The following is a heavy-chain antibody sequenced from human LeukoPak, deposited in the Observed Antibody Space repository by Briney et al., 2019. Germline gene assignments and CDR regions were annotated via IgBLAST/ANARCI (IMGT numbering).Heavy chain of an antibody. J-gene: IGHJ3*02. V-gene: IGHV3-23*01. D-gene: IGHD3-16*01. Sequence: PGGSLRLSCAASGFILSSNAMSWVRQAPGKGLEWVSTISGSGGSTYYADSVKGRFTISRDNSKNTVYLQMNSLKAEDTAVYYCAKGLGGIYPRSRVLDMWGQGTMVTVCS. CDR1: GFILSSNA. CDR2: ISGSGGST. CDR3: AKGLGGIYPRSRVLDM.